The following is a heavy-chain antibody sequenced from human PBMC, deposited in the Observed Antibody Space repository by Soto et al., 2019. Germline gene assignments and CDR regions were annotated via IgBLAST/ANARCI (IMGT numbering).Heavy chain of an antibody. CDR2: INPSGGST. J-gene: IGHJ5*02. CDR3: AGISGSYSIHHWFDP. Sequence: QVQLVQSGAEVKKPGASVKVSCKASGYTFTSYYMHWVRQAPGQGLEWMGIINPSGGSTSYAQKFQGRVTMTRDTSTSTVYMERSSLRSEHTAVYYCAGISGSYSIHHWFDPWGQGTMVTVSS. CDR1: GYTFTSYY. D-gene: IGHD1-26*01. V-gene: IGHV1-46*01.